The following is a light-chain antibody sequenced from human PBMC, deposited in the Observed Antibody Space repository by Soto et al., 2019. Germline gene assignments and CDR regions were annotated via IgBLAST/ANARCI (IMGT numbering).Light chain of an antibody. V-gene: IGKV1-12*01. CDR2: SAS. CDR3: QQANSFPFR. Sequence: DIQMTQTPSSVSASVGDRVTITFRASQGISTWLACYQQKPGKAPKLLVYSASNLQSGVPSRFSGSGYGTDFTHSITSLQPEDFATYYCQQANSFPFRFDPGTIVDI. J-gene: IGKJ3*01. CDR1: QGISTW.